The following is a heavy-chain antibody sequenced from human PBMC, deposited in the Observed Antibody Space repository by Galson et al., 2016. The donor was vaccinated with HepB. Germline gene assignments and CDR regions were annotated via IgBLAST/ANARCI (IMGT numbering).Heavy chain of an antibody. CDR3: ARGLVGSGMDV. D-gene: IGHD3-10*01. J-gene: IGHJ6*02. Sequence: SLRLSCAVSGFTFDDYGMTWVRQAPGKGLEWVSGINWSGDSTAYADSVKGRFTMYRDDARNSPYLQMSSLRVEDTALYQCARGLVGSGMDVWGQGTTVTVSS. CDR2: INWSGDST. CDR1: GFTFDDYG. V-gene: IGHV3-20*01.